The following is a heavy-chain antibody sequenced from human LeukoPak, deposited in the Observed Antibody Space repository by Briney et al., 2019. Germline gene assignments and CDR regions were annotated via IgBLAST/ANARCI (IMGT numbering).Heavy chain of an antibody. Sequence: GESLKISCKGSGYSFTSYWIGWVRQMPGKGLEWMGIIYPGDSDTRYSPSFQGQVTISADKSISTAYLQWSSLKASDTAMYYCARGLERELDTVPFDIWGQGTMVTVSS. D-gene: IGHD1-7*01. J-gene: IGHJ3*02. CDR2: IYPGDSDT. CDR3: ARGLERELDTVPFDI. CDR1: GYSFTSYW. V-gene: IGHV5-51*01.